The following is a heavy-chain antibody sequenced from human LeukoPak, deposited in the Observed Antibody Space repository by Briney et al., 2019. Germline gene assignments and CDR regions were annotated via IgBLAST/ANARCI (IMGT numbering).Heavy chain of an antibody. CDR2: IYYSGST. V-gene: IGHV4-59*01. D-gene: IGHD2/OR15-2a*01. J-gene: IGHJ6*02. CDR1: GDSISSYY. CDR3: ARSLQYGNNNYYYYGMDV. Sequence: SETLSLTCTVSGDSISSYYWSWIRQPPGKGLEWIGYIYYSGSTNYNPSLKSRVTISVDTSKNQFSLKLSSVTAADTAVYYCARSLQYGNNNYYYYGMDVWGQGTTVTVSS.